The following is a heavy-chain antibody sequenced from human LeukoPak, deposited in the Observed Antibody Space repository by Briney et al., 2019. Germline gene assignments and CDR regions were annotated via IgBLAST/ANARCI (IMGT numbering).Heavy chain of an antibody. J-gene: IGHJ4*02. Sequence: GGSLRLSCAASGFTFSSYSMNWVRQAPGKGLEWVSSISSSSSYIYYADSVKGRFTISRDNAKNSLYLQMNSLRAEDTAVYYCARVGRYYDSSGYPLGYWGQGTLVTVSS. D-gene: IGHD3-22*01. CDR3: ARVGRYYDSSGYPLGY. V-gene: IGHV3-21*01. CDR2: ISSSSSYI. CDR1: GFTFSSYS.